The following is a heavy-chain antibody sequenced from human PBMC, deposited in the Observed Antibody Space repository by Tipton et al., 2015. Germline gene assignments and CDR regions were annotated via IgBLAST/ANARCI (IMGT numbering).Heavy chain of an antibody. CDR1: GYTFTSYY. D-gene: IGHD3-16*01. V-gene: IGHV1-46*01. CDR2: INPRGGYT. Sequence: QLVQSGAEVKKPGASVNVSCKASGYTFTSYYMHWVRQAPGQGLEWMGIINPRGGYTSYAQKFRGRVTIIADKSTSTVYMELSSLRSDDTAVYFCARDAHLGALNIWGQGTMVIVSS. J-gene: IGHJ3*02. CDR3: ARDAHLGALNI.